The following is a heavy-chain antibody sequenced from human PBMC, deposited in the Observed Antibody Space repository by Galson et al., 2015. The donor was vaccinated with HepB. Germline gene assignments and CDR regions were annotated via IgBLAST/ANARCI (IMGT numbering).Heavy chain of an antibody. CDR2: TWHDGSKK. CDR3: ARDGSGNTPYFYFDS. D-gene: IGHD5-18*01. Sequence: SLRLSCAASGVTFSRFGMHWVRQAPGKGLEWVAGTWHDGSKKFYVDSVKGRFTISRDNSKSVLYLQMNSLRPEDTAMYYCARDGSGNTPYFYFDSWGQGTLVTVSS. V-gene: IGHV3-33*01. CDR1: GVTFSRFG. J-gene: IGHJ4*02.